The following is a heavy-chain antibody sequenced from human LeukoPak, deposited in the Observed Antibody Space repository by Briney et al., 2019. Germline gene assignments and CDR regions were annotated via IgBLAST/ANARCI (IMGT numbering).Heavy chain of an antibody. D-gene: IGHD3-10*01. J-gene: IGHJ6*02. CDR1: GDSVSSNSAG. CDR2: TCHRSKWYN. CDR3: ARGSDVLPSFGELQYYYYYYGMDV. Sequence: SQTLSLTCAISGDSVSSNSAGWNWIRQSPSRGLEWLGRTCHRSKWYNDYAVSVKSRITINPDTSKNQSSLQLNSVTPEDTAVYYCARGSDVLPSFGELQYYYYYYGMDVWGQGTTVTVSS. V-gene: IGHV6-1*01.